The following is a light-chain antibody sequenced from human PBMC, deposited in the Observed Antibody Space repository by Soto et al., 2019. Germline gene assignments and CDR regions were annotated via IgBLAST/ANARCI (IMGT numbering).Light chain of an antibody. CDR3: ATWDISLSAGV. Sequence: QSVLTQPPSVSAAPGQKVTISCSGSSSNIGNNYVSWYQQFPEAAPKLLIYDNDKRPSGIPDRFSGSKSGTSATLGITGLQTGDEADYYCATWDISLSAGVFGGGTKLTVL. J-gene: IGLJ2*01. CDR1: SSNIGNNY. V-gene: IGLV1-51*01. CDR2: DND.